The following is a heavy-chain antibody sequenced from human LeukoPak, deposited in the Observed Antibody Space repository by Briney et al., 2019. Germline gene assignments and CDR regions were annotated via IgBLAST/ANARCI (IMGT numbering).Heavy chain of an antibody. Sequence: SETLSLTCAVSGGSISSGYWWSWVRQPPGKGLEWIGYISYSGSTYYTPSLKSRVSISVDTSKNQFSLRLTSVTAADSAVYYCARGSSVLEPANWFDPWGQGTLVTVSS. CDR3: ARGSSVLEPANWFDP. V-gene: IGHV4-30-4*01. CDR1: GGSISSGYW. D-gene: IGHD2-2*01. J-gene: IGHJ5*02. CDR2: ISYSGST.